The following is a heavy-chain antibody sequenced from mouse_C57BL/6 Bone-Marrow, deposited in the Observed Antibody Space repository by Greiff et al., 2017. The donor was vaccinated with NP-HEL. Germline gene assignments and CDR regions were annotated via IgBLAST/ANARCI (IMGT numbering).Heavy chain of an antibody. CDR3: ARHGDYDRAYYFDY. Sequence: EVKLEESGGGLVQPGESLKLSCESNEYEFPSHDMSWVRKTPEKRLELVAAINSDGGSTYYPDTMERRFIISRDNTKKTLYLQMSSLRSEDTALYYCARHGDYDRAYYFDYWGQGTTLTVSS. J-gene: IGHJ2*01. CDR1: EYEFPSHD. D-gene: IGHD2-4*01. CDR2: INSDGGST. V-gene: IGHV5-2*03.